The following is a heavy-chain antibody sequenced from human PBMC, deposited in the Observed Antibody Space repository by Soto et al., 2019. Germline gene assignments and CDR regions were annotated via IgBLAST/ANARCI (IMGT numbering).Heavy chain of an antibody. CDR3: ARVPYDFWSGSYQHAFDI. J-gene: IGHJ3*02. V-gene: IGHV4-61*01. CDR1: GGSVSSGSYY. D-gene: IGHD3-3*01. Sequence: SETLSLTCTVSGGSVSSGSYYWSWIRQPPGKGLEWIGYIYYSGSTNYNPSLKSRVTISVDASKNQFSLKLSSVTAADTAVYYCARVPYDFWSGSYQHAFDIWGQGTMVTVSS. CDR2: IYYSGST.